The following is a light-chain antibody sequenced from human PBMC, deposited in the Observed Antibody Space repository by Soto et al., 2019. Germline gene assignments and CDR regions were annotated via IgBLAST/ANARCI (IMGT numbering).Light chain of an antibody. V-gene: IGKV1-39*01. CDR1: QSVSTY. CDR3: QQSFSTSSIT. CDR2: AGS. Sequence: DIQMTQSPSSLSASVGDRVTITCRASQSVSTYLSWYQQKPGKAPKLLIYAGSSLQSGVPSRFSGSGSGTHFTLTISSLQPEDFATYYCQQSFSTSSITFGQGTRLEI. J-gene: IGKJ5*01.